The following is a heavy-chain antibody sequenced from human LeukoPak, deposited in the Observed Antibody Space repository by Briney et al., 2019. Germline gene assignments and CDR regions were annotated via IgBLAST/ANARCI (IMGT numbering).Heavy chain of an antibody. CDR1: GFTFSSYE. V-gene: IGHV3-48*03. Sequence: GGSLRLSCAASGFTFSSYEMNWVRQAPGKGLEWVSYISSSGSTIYYADSVKGRFTISRDNAKNSLYLHMNSLRVEDTAVYYCAREVGTGDYLHYYYYMDVWGKGTTVTVSS. D-gene: IGHD4-17*01. J-gene: IGHJ6*03. CDR3: AREVGTGDYLHYYYYMDV. CDR2: ISSSGSTI.